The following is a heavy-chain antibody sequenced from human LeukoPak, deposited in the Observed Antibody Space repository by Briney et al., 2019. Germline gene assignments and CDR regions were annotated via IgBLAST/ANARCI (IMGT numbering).Heavy chain of an antibody. D-gene: IGHD4-17*01. Sequence: ASVKVSCKASGYTFTNYSITWVRQAPGQGLEWMGWISPYNGNTNYPQKLQGRVTMTTDTSTSTAYMELRSLRSDDTALYYCATEGGWQPTDYGDHVYWGQGTLVTVSS. CDR3: ATEGGWQPTDYGDHVY. CDR1: GYTFTNYS. J-gene: IGHJ4*02. V-gene: IGHV1-18*01. CDR2: ISPYNGNT.